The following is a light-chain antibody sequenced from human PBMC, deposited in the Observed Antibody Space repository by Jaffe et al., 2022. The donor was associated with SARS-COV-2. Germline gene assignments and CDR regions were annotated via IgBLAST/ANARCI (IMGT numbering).Light chain of an antibody. J-gene: IGKJ1*01. V-gene: IGKV3-20*01. CDR3: LQYGSSST. CDR2: GAS. Sequence: EIVLTQSPGTLSLSPGERATLSCRASQSVSSSYLAWYQQRPGQAPRLLIYGASSRATGIPDRFSGSGSGTDFTLTISRLEPEDFAVYYCLQYGSSSTFGQGTKVEIK. CDR1: QSVSSSY.